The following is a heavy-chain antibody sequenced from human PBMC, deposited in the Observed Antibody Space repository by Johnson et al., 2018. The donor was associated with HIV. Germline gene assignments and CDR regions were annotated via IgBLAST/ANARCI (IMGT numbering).Heavy chain of an antibody. CDR1: GFTFSSYG. V-gene: IGHV3-30*19. Sequence: QVQLVESGGGVVQPGRSLRLSCAASGFTFSSYGMHWVRQAPGKGLEWVAVIWYDGSNKYYVDSVKGRFTISRDTSKNTLYLQMNSLRAEDTARYYCARGGGCGGDCYSGYDAFDIWGQGTMVTVAS. CDR2: IWYDGSNK. CDR3: ARGGGCGGDCYSGYDAFDI. D-gene: IGHD2-21*01. J-gene: IGHJ3*02.